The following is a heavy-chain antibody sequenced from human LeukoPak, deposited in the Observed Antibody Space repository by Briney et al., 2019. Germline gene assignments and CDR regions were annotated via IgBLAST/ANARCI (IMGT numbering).Heavy chain of an antibody. D-gene: IGHD5-18*01. Sequence: GGSLRLSCAASGFTFSSYAMNWVRQRPAKGLEWVSAISGSDGSTYYADSVKSRLTISRDNSTNTLYLQMNSLRADDTAVYYCAKVRGIQLLNWFDPSGQGTLVTVSS. CDR2: ISGSDGST. V-gene: IGHV3-23*01. CDR1: GFTFSSYA. J-gene: IGHJ5*02. CDR3: AKVRGIQLLNWFDP.